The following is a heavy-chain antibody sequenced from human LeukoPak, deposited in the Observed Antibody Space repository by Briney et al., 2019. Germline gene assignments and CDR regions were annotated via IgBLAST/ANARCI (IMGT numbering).Heavy chain of an antibody. J-gene: IGHJ4*02. CDR3: ARDLRDYNYAPFEY. D-gene: IGHD3-10*01. V-gene: IGHV3-7*03. CDR2: IKGDGSKS. CDR1: GFTFTNYW. Sequence: PGGSLRLSCAASGFTFTNYWMSWVRQVPGKRLEWVANIKGDGSKSYYVDSVRGRFTISRDNAKNSLYLQMDTLRAEDTAVYYCARDLRDYNYAPFEYWGQGTLVTVSS.